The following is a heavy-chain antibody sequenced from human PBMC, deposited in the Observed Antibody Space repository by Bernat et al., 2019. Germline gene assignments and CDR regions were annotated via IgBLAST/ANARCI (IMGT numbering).Heavy chain of an antibody. J-gene: IGHJ4*02. CDR1: GFTFNNYA. Sequence: DVQLLDSGGGLIQPGGSLRLSCSASGFTFNNYAMNWVRQVPGKGLEWVSSVTGDGRNTYYADSVKGRFTISRDNSKNTLYLQMNSLRAEDTAVYYCAKGVLAYCTGIRCYHFDYWGQGTLVTVSS. CDR2: VTGDGRNT. CDR3: AKGVLAYCTGIRCYHFDY. D-gene: IGHD2-15*01. V-gene: IGHV3-23*01.